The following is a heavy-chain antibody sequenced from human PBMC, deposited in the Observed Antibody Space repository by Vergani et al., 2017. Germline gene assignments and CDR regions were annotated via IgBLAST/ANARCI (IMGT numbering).Heavy chain of an antibody. CDR3: ARHSTVEWLVKLGWIDP. CDR1: GASIRSSNYY. CDR2: IYYSRST. V-gene: IGHV4-39*01. J-gene: IGHJ5*02. Sequence: QLQLQESGPGLVKPSATLSLPCSVSGASIRSSNYYWGWIRQPPGKGLEWIASIYYSRSTYYNPSLKSRVTISVDTSKNQFSLKLSSVTAADTAVYFCARHSTVEWLVKLGWIDPWGQGILVTVSS. D-gene: IGHD6-19*01.